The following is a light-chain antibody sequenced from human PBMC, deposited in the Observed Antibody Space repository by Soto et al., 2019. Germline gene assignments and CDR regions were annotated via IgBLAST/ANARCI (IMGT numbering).Light chain of an antibody. CDR2: KAS. Sequence: EIQMTQSPSTLSASVGDRVNNSCRASQTLGTWLAWHQQKPGRAPKVLVYKASSLQSGVPSRFSGSGSGTEFTLTISSLQPDDVATYFCQQYTSYPWTFGQGTKVEIK. CDR1: QTLGTW. CDR3: QQYTSYPWT. J-gene: IGKJ1*01. V-gene: IGKV1-5*03.